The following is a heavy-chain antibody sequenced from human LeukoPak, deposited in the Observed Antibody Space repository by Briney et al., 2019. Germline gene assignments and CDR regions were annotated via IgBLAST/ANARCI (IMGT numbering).Heavy chain of an antibody. CDR3: AREAPRRGASYYYYGMDV. J-gene: IGHJ6*02. CDR2: ISAYNGNT. Sequence: ASVKVPCKASGYTFTSYGISWVRQAPGQGLEWMGWISAYNGNTNYAQKLQGRVTMTTDTSTSTAYMELRSLRSDDTAVYYCAREAPRRGASYYYYGMDVWGQGTTVTVSS. D-gene: IGHD1-1*01. V-gene: IGHV1-18*01. CDR1: GYTFTSYG.